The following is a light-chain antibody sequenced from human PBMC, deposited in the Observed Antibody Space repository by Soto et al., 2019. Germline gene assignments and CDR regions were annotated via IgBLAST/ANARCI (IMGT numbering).Light chain of an antibody. Sequence: QSALTQPASVSGSPGQSITISCAGTIRDVGAYNLVSWYQQYPGRAPQLILYEVRNRPSGISFRFSGFKSGNTASLTISGLQAEDEADYYCSSFTSKSTHIFGGGTK. CDR3: SSFTSKSTHI. CDR1: IRDVGAYNL. V-gene: IGLV2-14*01. CDR2: EVR. J-gene: IGLJ2*01.